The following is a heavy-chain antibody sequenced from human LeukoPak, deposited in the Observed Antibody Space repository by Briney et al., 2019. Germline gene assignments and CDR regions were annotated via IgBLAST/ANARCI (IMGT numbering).Heavy chain of an antibody. D-gene: IGHD6-19*01. CDR2: IYSGGST. V-gene: IGHV3-66*01. CDR3: ARVPYSSGWYGYWYFDL. CDR1: GFTVSSNY. J-gene: IGHJ2*01. Sequence: GGSLRLSCAASGFTVSSNYMSWVRQAPGKGLEWVSVIYSGGSTYYADSVKGRFTISRDNSKNTLYLQMNSLRAEDTAVYYCARVPYSSGWYGYWYFDLWGRGTLITVSS.